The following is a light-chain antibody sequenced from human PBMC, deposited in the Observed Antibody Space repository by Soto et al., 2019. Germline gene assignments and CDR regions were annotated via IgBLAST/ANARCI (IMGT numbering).Light chain of an antibody. J-gene: IGKJ4*01. CDR3: QQYNNWPRAT. CDR2: RTS. Sequence: EIVMTQSPATLSVSPGERATLSCRASQSISSNLAWYQQKPGQAPRLLIFRTSSRATGFPARFSGSGSGTEFNLTISSLQSEDFGVYYCQQYNNWPRATLGGGTKVDIK. CDR1: QSISSN. V-gene: IGKV3-15*01.